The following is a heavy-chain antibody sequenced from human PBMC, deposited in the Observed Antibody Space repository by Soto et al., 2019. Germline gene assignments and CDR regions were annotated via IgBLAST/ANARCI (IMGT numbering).Heavy chain of an antibody. V-gene: IGHV1-18*01. D-gene: IGHD3-16*01. CDR1: GYTFTSYG. Sequence: QVQLVQSGGEVKKPGTSVKVSCKASGYTFTSYGISWVRQAPGQGLEWMGWISGYNSNTNYAQKFQGRVTMTTDTAKTTAYMEQRSLSYDDTAVYYCAMMGDDTYYYYGLDVWGPGTTVTVSS. CDR3: AMMGDDTYYYYGLDV. J-gene: IGHJ6*02. CDR2: ISGYNSNT.